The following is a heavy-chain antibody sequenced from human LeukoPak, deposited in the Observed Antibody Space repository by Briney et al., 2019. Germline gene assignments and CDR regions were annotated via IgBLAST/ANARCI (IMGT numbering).Heavy chain of an antibody. Sequence: PGGSLRLSCAASGFTFSSYEMNWVRQAPGKGLEWVSYISSSGSTIYYADSVKGRFTISGDNTKNSLYLQMNSLRAEDTAVYYCARLNYGSGSYDYWGQGTLVTVSS. V-gene: IGHV3-48*03. CDR3: ARLNYGSGSYDY. D-gene: IGHD3-10*01. CDR2: ISSSGSTI. CDR1: GFTFSSYE. J-gene: IGHJ4*02.